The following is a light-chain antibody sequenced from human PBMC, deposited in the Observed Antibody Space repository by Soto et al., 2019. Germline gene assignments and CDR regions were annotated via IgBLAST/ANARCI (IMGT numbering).Light chain of an antibody. V-gene: IGLV1-44*01. J-gene: IGLJ2*01. CDR1: SSNIGTNS. CDR2: NSN. Sequence: QSVLTQPPSTSGTPGQRVTISCSGSSSNIGTNSVNWYQQLPGTAPKLLIYNSNQRPSGVPDRFSGSKSGTSAFLAISGLQSEDEADYYCATWDDSLNGPVFGGGTKLTVL. CDR3: ATWDDSLNGPV.